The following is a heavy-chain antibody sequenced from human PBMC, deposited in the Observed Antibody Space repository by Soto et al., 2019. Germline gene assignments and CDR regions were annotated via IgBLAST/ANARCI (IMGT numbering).Heavy chain of an antibody. V-gene: IGHV3-53*01. D-gene: IGHD3-16*01. CDR3: LRPRPSGENYGMDV. J-gene: IGHJ6*02. Sequence: LRLSCVASGLTVSHNYMAWVRQAPEMGLEWVSILYTEGTTYYADSVKGRFTISRDSSKNALFLQMDSLRAEDTAVYYCLRPRPSGENYGMDVWGQGPTVTVSS. CDR2: LYTEGTT. CDR1: GLTVSHNY.